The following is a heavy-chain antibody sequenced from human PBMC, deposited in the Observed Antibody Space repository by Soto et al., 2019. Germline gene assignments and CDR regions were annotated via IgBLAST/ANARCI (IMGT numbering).Heavy chain of an antibody. V-gene: IGHV3-30*04. Sequence: QVQLVESGGGVVQPGRSLRLSCAASGFTFNNYAMHWVRQAPGKGLEWVAVTSYDEKNKYHTDSVKGRFTISRDNSKNTLYLHMNSLRTEDTAVYYCARAYSSGWSLPFDYWGQGTLVAVSS. CDR3: ARAYSSGWSLPFDY. J-gene: IGHJ4*02. CDR1: GFTFNNYA. CDR2: TSYDEKNK. D-gene: IGHD6-19*01.